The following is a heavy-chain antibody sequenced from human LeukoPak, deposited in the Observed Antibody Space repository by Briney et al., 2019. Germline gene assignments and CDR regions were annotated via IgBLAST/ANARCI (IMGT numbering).Heavy chain of an antibody. CDR3: ARVHYGDAFDI. V-gene: IGHV3-53*01. CDR2: IYSGGST. J-gene: IGHJ3*02. D-gene: IGHD4-17*01. Sequence: GGSLRLSCAASGFTVSSNYMSWVRQAPGKGLEWVSVIYSGGSTYYADSVKGRFTISRDNSKNTLYLQMNSLRAEDTAVYYCARVHYGDAFDIWGHGTMVTVSS. CDR1: GFTVSSNY.